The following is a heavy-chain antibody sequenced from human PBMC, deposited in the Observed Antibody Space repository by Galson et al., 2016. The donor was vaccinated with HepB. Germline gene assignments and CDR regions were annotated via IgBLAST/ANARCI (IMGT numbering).Heavy chain of an antibody. CDR1: GFTFSSYV. V-gene: IGHV3-23*01. J-gene: IGHJ2*01. CDR2: ISTTGSTT. Sequence: SLRLSCAASGFTFSSYVMTWVRQAPGMGLEWVSGISTTGSTTYYADSVKGRFTISRDNAKNTLYLQMNSLRAEDTAVYFCAKDYYDSSGYRSYWYFDLWGRGTLVTVSS. D-gene: IGHD3-22*01. CDR3: AKDYYDSSGYRSYWYFDL.